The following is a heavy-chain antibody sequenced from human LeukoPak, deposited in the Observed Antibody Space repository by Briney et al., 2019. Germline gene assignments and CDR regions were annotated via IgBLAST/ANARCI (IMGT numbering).Heavy chain of an antibody. Sequence: GGSLRLSCAASGFTFSSYAMSWVRQAPGKGLEWVSAISGSGGSTYYADSVKGRFTISRDNSKNTLYLQMNSLRAEDTAVYYCAKTDFWSGYLRYFDWLTFDYWGQGTLVTVSS. V-gene: IGHV3-23*01. D-gene: IGHD3-9*01. J-gene: IGHJ4*02. CDR1: GFTFSSYA. CDR2: ISGSGGST. CDR3: AKTDFWSGYLRYFDWLTFDY.